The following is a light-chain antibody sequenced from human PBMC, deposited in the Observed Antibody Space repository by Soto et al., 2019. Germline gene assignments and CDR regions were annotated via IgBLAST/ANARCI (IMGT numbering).Light chain of an antibody. V-gene: IGKV3-15*01. CDR1: QSVTSN. CDR3: QQYNNWPQT. J-gene: IGKJ1*01. CDR2: RAS. Sequence: EVVMTQSPGAVSVSPGERATLSCRASQSVTSNVAWYQQKPGQAPRLLIYRASARATGVPARFSGSGSGTEFTLTISSLQSEDFGIYYCQQYNNWPQTFGQGTKVEIK.